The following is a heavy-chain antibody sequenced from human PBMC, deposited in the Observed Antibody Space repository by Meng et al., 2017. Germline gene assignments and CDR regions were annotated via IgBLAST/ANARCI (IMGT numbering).Heavy chain of an antibody. V-gene: IGHV1-46*01. CDR3: ASSSGWGDPVYDY. CDR2: LNPSGGST. D-gene: IGHD2-21*01. J-gene: IGHJ4*02. Sequence: QVALVSFGAEVKNPGSSVKVSCRAFGYTFTSYYMHRVRKAPGQGFEWMGILNPSGGSTSYAQKFQGRVTMTRDTSTSTVYMELSSLRSEDTAVYYCASSSGWGDPVYDYWGQGTLVTVSS. CDR1: GYTFTSYY.